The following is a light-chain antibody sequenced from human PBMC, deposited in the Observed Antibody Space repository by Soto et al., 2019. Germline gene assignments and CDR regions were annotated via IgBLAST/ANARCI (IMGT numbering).Light chain of an antibody. CDR1: QSVSNY. Sequence: EIVLTQSPATLSLSPGERATLSCRASQSVSNYLAWYQHKPGQAPRLLIYDASSRATGIPARFSGSGSGTEFTLTISSLQSEDFALYYCQQYNDWPLTFGQGTKVDIK. CDR2: DAS. CDR3: QQYNDWPLT. J-gene: IGKJ1*01. V-gene: IGKV3D-15*01.